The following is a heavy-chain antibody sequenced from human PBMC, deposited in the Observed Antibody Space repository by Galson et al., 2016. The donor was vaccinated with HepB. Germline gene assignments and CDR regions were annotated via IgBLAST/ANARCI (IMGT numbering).Heavy chain of an antibody. V-gene: IGHV3-30*18. CDR1: GFTFSYYD. CDR3: AKEAGPTPAFDI. Sequence: SLRLSCAASGFTFSYYDIHWVRQAPGKGLEWVAVISYDGSNKYYADSVKGRFTLSRDNSKNTVFLQMNSLRPGDTAVYFCAKEAGPTPAFDIWGQGTMVTVSS. D-gene: IGHD1-14*01. CDR2: ISYDGSNK. J-gene: IGHJ3*02.